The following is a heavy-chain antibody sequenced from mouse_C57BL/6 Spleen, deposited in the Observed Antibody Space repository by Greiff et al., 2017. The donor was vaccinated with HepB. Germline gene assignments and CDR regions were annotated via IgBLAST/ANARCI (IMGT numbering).Heavy chain of an antibody. J-gene: IGHJ2*01. Sequence: QVQLQQSGAELVRPGTSVKVSCKASGYAFTNYLIEWVKQRPGQGLEWIGVINPGSGGTNYNEKFKGKATLTAVKSSSTAYMQLSSLTSEDSAVYFCARGGYGSSYFDYWGQGTTLTVSS. CDR3: ARGGYGSSYFDY. CDR2: INPGSGGT. CDR1: GYAFTNYL. V-gene: IGHV1-54*01. D-gene: IGHD1-1*01.